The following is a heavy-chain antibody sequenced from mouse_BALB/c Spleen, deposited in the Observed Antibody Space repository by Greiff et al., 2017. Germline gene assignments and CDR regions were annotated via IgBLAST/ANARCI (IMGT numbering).Heavy chain of an antibody. V-gene: IGHV1-9*01. J-gene: IGHJ1*01. CDR1: GYTFSSYW. Sequence: VQLQQSGAELMKPGASVKISCKATGYTFSSYWIEWVKQRPGHGLEWIGEILPGSGSTNYNEKFKGKATFTADTSSNTAYMQLSSLTSEDSAVYYCASLYGSSYWYFDVWGAGTTVTVSS. CDR2: ILPGSGST. CDR3: ASLYGSSYWYFDV. D-gene: IGHD1-1*01.